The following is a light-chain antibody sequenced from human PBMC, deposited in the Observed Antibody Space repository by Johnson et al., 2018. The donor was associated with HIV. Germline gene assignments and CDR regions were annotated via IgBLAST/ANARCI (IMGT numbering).Light chain of an antibody. CDR3: GTWDSSLSAHV. CDR1: SSNIGNNY. V-gene: IGLV1-51*01. J-gene: IGLJ1*01. Sequence: QSVLTQPPSVSAAPGQKVTISCSGSSSNIGNNYVSWYQQLPGTAPKLLIYDNNQRPSGIPDRISGSKSGTSATLGITGLQTGDEADYYCGTWDSSLSAHVFGTGTKVSVL. CDR2: DNN.